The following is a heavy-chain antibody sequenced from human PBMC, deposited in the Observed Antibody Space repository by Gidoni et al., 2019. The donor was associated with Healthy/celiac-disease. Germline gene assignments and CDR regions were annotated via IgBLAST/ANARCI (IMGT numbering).Heavy chain of an antibody. D-gene: IGHD3-3*01. Sequence: QVQLQESGPGLVKPSETLSLTCTVSGGSISSYYWSWLRQPAGKGLEWIGRIYTSGSTNYNPSLKSRVTMSVDTSKNQFSLKLSSVTAADTAVYYCARDSVGLLYRTDAFDIWGQGTMVTVSS. CDR1: GGSISSYY. CDR2: IYTSGST. J-gene: IGHJ3*02. V-gene: IGHV4-4*07. CDR3: ARDSVGLLYRTDAFDI.